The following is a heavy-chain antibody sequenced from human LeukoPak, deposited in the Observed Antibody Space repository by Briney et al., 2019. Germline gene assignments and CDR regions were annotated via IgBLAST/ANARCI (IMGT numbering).Heavy chain of an antibody. CDR1: GYTFTSYG. J-gene: IGHJ4*02. CDR2: ISAYNGNT. V-gene: IGHV1-18*01. D-gene: IGHD6-19*01. CDR3: ARPPVYSSGWDPFDY. Sequence: ASVKVSCKASGYTFTSYGISWVRQAPGQELEWMGWISAYNGNTNYAQKLQGRVTMTTDTSTSTAYMELRSLRSDDTAVYYCARPPVYSSGWDPFDYWGQGTLVTVSS.